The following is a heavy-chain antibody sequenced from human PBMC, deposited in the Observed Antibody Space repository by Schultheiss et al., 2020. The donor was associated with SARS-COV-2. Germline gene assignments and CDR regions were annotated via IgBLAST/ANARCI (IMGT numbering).Heavy chain of an antibody. J-gene: IGHJ6*02. CDR1: GGTFSSYA. V-gene: IGHV1-69*06. Sequence: SVKVSCKASGGTFSSYAISWVRQAPGQGLEWMGGIIPIFGTANYAQKFQGRVTITADKSTSTAYMELSSLRSEDTAVYYCARDQEMGGVYYYGMDVWGQGTTVTVSS. D-gene: IGHD3-16*01. CDR3: ARDQEMGGVYYYGMDV. CDR2: IIPIFGTA.